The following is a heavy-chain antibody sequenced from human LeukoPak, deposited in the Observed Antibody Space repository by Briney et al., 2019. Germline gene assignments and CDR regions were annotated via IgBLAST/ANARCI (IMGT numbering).Heavy chain of an antibody. CDR1: GGSISSYY. CDR2: IYTSGST. D-gene: IGHD3-22*01. Sequence: SETLSLTCTVSGGSISSYYWSWIRQPAGKGLEWIGRIYTSGSTNYNPSLKSRVTMSVDTSKNQFSLKLSSVTAADTAVYYCARGSSYDSSGYYAPDAFDIWGQGTMVTVSS. V-gene: IGHV4-4*07. J-gene: IGHJ3*02. CDR3: ARGSSYDSSGYYAPDAFDI.